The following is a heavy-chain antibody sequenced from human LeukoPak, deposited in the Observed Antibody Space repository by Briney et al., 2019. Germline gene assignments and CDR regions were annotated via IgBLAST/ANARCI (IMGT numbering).Heavy chain of an antibody. J-gene: IGHJ4*02. V-gene: IGHV3-7*04. CDR2: IKQDGSEN. CDR3: ARGSAIVRGSFGD. Sequence: GGSLRLSCAASGFTFSRYWMNWVRQVPGKGLEWVANIKQDGSENNYVDSVKGRFTISRDNARNSLYLQMNTLRAEDTAVYYCARGSAIVRGSFGDWGQGTLVTVSS. D-gene: IGHD3-10*01. CDR1: GFTFSRYW.